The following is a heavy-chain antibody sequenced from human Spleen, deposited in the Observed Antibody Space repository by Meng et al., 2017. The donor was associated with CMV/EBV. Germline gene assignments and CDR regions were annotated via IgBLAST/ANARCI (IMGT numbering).Heavy chain of an antibody. J-gene: IGHJ3*02. Sequence: GESLKISCEASGFTFSSYGMHWVRQAPGKGLEWVAFIRYDGSNKYYADSVKGRFTISRDNSKNTLYLQMNSLRAEDTAVYYCAKGSPDAFDIWGQGTLVTVS. V-gene: IGHV3-30*02. CDR1: GFTFSSYG. D-gene: IGHD3-10*01. CDR2: IRYDGSNK. CDR3: AKGSPDAFDI.